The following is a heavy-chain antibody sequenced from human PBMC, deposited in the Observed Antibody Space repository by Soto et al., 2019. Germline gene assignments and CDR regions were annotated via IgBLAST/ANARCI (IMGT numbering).Heavy chain of an antibody. V-gene: IGHV3-23*01. D-gene: IGHD6-19*01. J-gene: IGHJ1*01. CDR3: AKVLREYSSGWYYFQH. CDR1: GFTFSSYA. CDR2: ISGSGGST. Sequence: PGGSLRLSCAASGFTFSSYAMSWVRQAPGKGLEWVSAISGSGGSTYYTDSVKGRFTISRDNSKNTLYLQMNSLRAEDTAVYYCAKVLREYSSGWYYFQHWGQGTLVTVSS.